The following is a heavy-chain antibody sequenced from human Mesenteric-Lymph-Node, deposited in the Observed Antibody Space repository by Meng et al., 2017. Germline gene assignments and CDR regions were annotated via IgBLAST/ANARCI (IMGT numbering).Heavy chain of an antibody. J-gene: IGHJ4*02. D-gene: IGHD3-22*01. Sequence: GESLKISCAASGFTFSSYAMHWVRQAPGKGLEWVAVISYDGSNKYYADSVKGRFTISRDNSKNTLYLQMNSLRAEDTAVYYCARDSYYDSSGYPSPFDYWGQGTMVTVS. CDR3: ARDSYYDSSGYPSPFDY. CDR2: ISYDGSNK. V-gene: IGHV3-30*01. CDR1: GFTFSSYA.